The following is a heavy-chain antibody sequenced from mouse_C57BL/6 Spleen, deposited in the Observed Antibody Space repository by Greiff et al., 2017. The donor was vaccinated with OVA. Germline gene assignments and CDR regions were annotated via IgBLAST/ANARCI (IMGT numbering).Heavy chain of an antibody. V-gene: IGHV1-81*01. CDR1: GYTFTSYG. CDR3: ARGTTVVATGYYYAMDY. D-gene: IGHD1-1*01. J-gene: IGHJ4*01. Sequence: VQLQQSGAELARPGASVKLSCKASGYTFTSYGISWVKQRTGQGLEWIGEIYPRSGNTYYNEKFKGKATLTADKSSSTAYMELRSLTSEDSAVYFCARGTTVVATGYYYAMDYWGQGTSVTVSS. CDR2: IYPRSGNT.